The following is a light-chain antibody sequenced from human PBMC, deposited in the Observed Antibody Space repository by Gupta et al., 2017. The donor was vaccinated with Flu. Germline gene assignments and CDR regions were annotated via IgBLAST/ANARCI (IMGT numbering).Light chain of an antibody. J-gene: IGLJ2*01. CDR3: QSYDSSLSGSDVV. CDR1: SPNIGAGYD. Sequence: QSVLTQPPSVSVAPGQMVTISCPGSSPNIGAGYDVHWYQQLPGTATKLLIYGNSNRPSGVPDRFSGSKSGTSASLAITGLQAEDEADYYCQSYDSSLSGSDVVFGGGTKLTVL. CDR2: GNS. V-gene: IGLV1-40*01.